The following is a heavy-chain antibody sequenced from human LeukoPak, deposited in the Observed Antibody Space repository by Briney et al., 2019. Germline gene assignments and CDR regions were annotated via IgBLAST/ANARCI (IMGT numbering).Heavy chain of an antibody. V-gene: IGHV3-7*01. CDR2: IKEDGSTR. CDR3: ARDRESNWYPYLDA. CDR1: GFTFTNYL. Sequence: GGSLRLSCATSGFTFTNYLMSWVRQAPGKGLEWVANIKEDGSTRWYVDSVRGRFTISRDNAKNSLYLQMDGLRAEDTAVYYCARDRESNWYPYLDAWGQGTLVTVSP. D-gene: IGHD6-13*01. J-gene: IGHJ4*02.